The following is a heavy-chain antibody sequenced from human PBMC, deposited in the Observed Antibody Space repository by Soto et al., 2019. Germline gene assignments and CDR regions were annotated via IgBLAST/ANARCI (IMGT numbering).Heavy chain of an antibody. CDR1: GFSFSSHW. Sequence: VQLVESGGGLVQPGGSLRLSCAASGFSFSSHWMNWVRQAPGKGLEWVANIKQDGSEKNYVDSVKGRFTISRDNARNSLYLQMNSLRVEDTAMYYCAGRPGWGQGTLVTVSS. V-gene: IGHV3-7*03. CDR2: IKQDGSEK. D-gene: IGHD6-6*01. CDR3: AGRPG. J-gene: IGHJ4*02.